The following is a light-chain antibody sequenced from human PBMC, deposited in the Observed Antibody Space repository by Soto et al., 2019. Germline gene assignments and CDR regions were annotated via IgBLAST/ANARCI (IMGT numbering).Light chain of an antibody. J-gene: IGKJ4*02. CDR3: QQSYSTPLT. V-gene: IGKV1-39*01. CDR1: QSISSY. Sequence: DIQMTQSPSSLSASVGDRVNITCRASQSISSYLNWYQQKPGKAPKLLIYAASSLQSGDPSRYRSRGSGTDFTFTISSLQPEDFATYYCQQSYSTPLTFGGGTKVDIK. CDR2: AAS.